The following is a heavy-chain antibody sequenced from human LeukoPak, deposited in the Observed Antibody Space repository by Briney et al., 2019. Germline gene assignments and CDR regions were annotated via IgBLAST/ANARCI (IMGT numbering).Heavy chain of an antibody. CDR3: ARDYVWGSYRADAFDI. D-gene: IGHD3-16*02. V-gene: IGHV4-59*01. CDR1: GGSISSYY. J-gene: IGHJ3*02. Sequence: PSETLSLTCTVSGGSISSYYWSWIRQPPGKGLEWIGYIYYSGSTNYNPSLKSRVTMSVDTSKNQFSLKLSSVTAADTAVYYCARDYVWGSYRADAFDIWGQGTMVTVSS. CDR2: IYYSGST.